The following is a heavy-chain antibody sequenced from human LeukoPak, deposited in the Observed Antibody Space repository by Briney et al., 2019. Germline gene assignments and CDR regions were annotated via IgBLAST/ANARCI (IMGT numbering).Heavy chain of an antibody. J-gene: IGHJ4*02. D-gene: IGHD4-17*01. V-gene: IGHV3-21*01. Sequence: AGGSLRLSCAASGFTFSSYNMNWVRQAPGKGLEWVSSISTSSNYRYYADSVKGRFTISRDNAKNSLYLQMNSLRADDTAVYYCARGDYGDYVSERFDYWGQGTLVTVSS. CDR1: GFTFSSYN. CDR3: ARGDYGDYVSERFDY. CDR2: ISTSSNYR.